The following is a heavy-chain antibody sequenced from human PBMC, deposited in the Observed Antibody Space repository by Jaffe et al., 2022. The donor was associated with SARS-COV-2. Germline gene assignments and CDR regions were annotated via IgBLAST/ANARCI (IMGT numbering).Heavy chain of an antibody. CDR2: VSSSSTTI. Sequence: EVQLVESGGGFVQPGGSLSLSCAASGFMFSKYGMNWVRQAPGKGLEWVSYVSSSSTTINYADSVMGRFTISRDNVRNSVYLQMNSLRDEDTAIYYCAKDDCATTSCRYDNWGQGTLVTVSS. V-gene: IGHV3-48*02. CDR1: GFMFSKYG. D-gene: IGHD3-16*02. J-gene: IGHJ4*02. CDR3: AKDDCATTSCRYDN.